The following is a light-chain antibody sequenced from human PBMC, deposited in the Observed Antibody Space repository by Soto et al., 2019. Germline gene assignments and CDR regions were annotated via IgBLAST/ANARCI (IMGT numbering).Light chain of an antibody. CDR3: QQNYNYPQT. Sequence: AIQMTQSPSSFSASTGDEVTITCRASQSIRSYLAWYQQKPGKAPKLLIYAASSLQSGVPSRFSGSGSGTDFTLTISCLQSEDFATYYCQQNYNYPQTFGQGTKVDI. CDR1: QSIRSY. V-gene: IGKV1-8*01. CDR2: AAS. J-gene: IGKJ1*01.